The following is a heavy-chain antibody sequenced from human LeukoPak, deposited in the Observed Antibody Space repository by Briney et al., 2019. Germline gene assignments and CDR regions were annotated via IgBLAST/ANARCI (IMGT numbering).Heavy chain of an antibody. CDR3: ARSVGGHFDY. CDR2: ITSNSASI. J-gene: IGHJ4*02. Sequence: GGSLRLSCAASGFTFSVYSMNWVRQPPRMGLEWVSYITSNSASIQYADSVKGRFTISRDNAKNSLSLQMNSLRDEDTAVYYCARSVGGHFDYWGQGMLVTVSS. V-gene: IGHV3-48*02. CDR1: GFTFSVYS. D-gene: IGHD3-16*01.